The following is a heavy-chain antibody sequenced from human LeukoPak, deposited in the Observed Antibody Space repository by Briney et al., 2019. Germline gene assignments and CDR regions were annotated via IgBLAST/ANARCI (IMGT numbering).Heavy chain of an antibody. CDR1: GGSISSSSYY. CDR3: ARHTGSYLTFDY. CDR2: IYYSGST. D-gene: IGHD1-26*01. J-gene: IGHJ4*02. V-gene: IGHV4-39*01. Sequence: SETLSLTCTVSGGSISSSSYYWGWIRQPPGKGLEWIGSIYYSGSTYYNPSPKSRVTISVDTSKNQFSLKLSSVTAADTAVYYCARHTGSYLTFDYWGQGTLVTVSS.